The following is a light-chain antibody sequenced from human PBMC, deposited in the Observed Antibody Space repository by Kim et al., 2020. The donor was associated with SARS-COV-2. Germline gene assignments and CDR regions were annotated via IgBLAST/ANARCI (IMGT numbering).Light chain of an antibody. V-gene: IGKV3-20*01. CDR1: QRVSSSY. Sequence: SPGERATLSCRASQRVSSSYLAWYQQKPGQAPRLLIYGASSRATGIPDSFSGSGSGTDFTFTISRLEPEDFAVYYCQQYGSSPLTFGGGTKVDIK. J-gene: IGKJ4*01. CDR2: GAS. CDR3: QQYGSSPLT.